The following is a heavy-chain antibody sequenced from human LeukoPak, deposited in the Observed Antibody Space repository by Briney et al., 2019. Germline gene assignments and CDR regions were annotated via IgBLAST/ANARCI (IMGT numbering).Heavy chain of an antibody. J-gene: IGHJ6*02. CDR3: ARLGKIHGMDV. D-gene: IGHD4-23*01. V-gene: IGHV4-59*12. CDR2: VSYSGSS. Sequence: SETLSLTCTVSGGSISNYYWSWIRQPPGKRLEWIRYVSYSGSSSSNPSLESRVTISVDMSKNQFSLKLSSVTAADTAVYYCARLGKIHGMDVWGQGTTVTVSS. CDR1: GGSISNYY.